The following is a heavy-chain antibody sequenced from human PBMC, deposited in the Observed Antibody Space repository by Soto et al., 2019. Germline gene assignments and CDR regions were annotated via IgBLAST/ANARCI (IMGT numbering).Heavy chain of an antibody. D-gene: IGHD6-19*01. CDR2: IWYDGSNK. Sequence: QVQLVESGGGVVQPGRSLRLSCAASGFTFSSYGMHWVRQAPGKGLEWVAVIWYDGSNKYYADSVKGRFTISRDNSKNTRYLQMNSLRAEDTAVYYCARDGVAVAGTALGYYYYGMDVWGQGTTVTVSS. CDR1: GFTFSSYG. V-gene: IGHV3-33*01. CDR3: ARDGVAVAGTALGYYYYGMDV. J-gene: IGHJ6*02.